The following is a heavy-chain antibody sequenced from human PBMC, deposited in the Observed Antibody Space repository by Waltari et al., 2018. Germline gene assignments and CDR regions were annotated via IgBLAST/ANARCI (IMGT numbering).Heavy chain of an antibody. CDR1: GFTFSSYE. CDR2: IMSGGSNI. V-gene: IGHV3-48*03. Sequence: EVQLVESGGGLVQTGGSLRLSCAASGFTFSSYEMNWVRQAPGKGRGWVSYIMSGGSNIFYAEAVKGRFTSSRDNAKNSLYLQMNSLGVEDTAVYYCTRERSVTGKGNLDYWGQGTLVTVSS. D-gene: IGHD3-10*01. CDR3: TRERSVTGKGNLDY. J-gene: IGHJ4*02.